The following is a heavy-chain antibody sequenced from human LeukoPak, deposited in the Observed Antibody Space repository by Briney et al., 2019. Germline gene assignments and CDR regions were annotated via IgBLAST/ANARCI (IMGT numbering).Heavy chain of an antibody. CDR1: GFTFSDYY. CDR3: ARDDGDYDFDY. J-gene: IGHJ4*02. D-gene: IGHD4-17*01. Sequence: QAGGSLRLSCAASGFTFSDYYMSWIRQAPGKGLEWVSVIYSGGGTYYADSVKGRFTISRDNAKNSLYLQMNSLRAEDTAVYYCARDDGDYDFDYWGQGTLVTVSS. V-gene: IGHV3-66*01. CDR2: IYSGGGT.